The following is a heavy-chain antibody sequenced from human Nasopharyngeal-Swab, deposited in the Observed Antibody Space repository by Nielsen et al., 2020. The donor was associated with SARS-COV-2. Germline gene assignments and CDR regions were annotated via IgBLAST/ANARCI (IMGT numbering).Heavy chain of an antibody. D-gene: IGHD3-10*02. Sequence: GSLRLSCAVYGGSISSYYWSWIRQPPGKGLEWIGYIYYSGSTNYNPSLKSRVTISVDTSKNQFSLKLSSVTAADTAVYYCARQDYVRAFDIWGQGTMVTVSS. CDR1: GGSISSYY. J-gene: IGHJ3*02. CDR2: IYYSGST. V-gene: IGHV4-59*08. CDR3: ARQDYVRAFDI.